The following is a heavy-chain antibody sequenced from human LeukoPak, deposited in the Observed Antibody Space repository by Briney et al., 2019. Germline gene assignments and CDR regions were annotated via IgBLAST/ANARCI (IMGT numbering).Heavy chain of an antibody. Sequence: ASVKVSCKASGYTFTSYDINWVRQATGQGLEWMGWINPNSGGTNYAQKFQGRVTMTRDTSISTAYMELSRLRSDDTAVYYCARDLRPARSTYYYGSGTLGYWGQGTLVTVSS. V-gene: IGHV1-2*02. J-gene: IGHJ4*02. CDR1: GYTFTSYD. CDR3: ARDLRPARSTYYYGSGTLGY. D-gene: IGHD3-10*01. CDR2: INPNSGGT.